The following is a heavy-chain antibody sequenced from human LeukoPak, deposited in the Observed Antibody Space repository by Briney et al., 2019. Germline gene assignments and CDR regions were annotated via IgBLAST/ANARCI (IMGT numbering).Heavy chain of an antibody. D-gene: IGHD3-9*01. J-gene: IGHJ4*02. CDR2: ISGSGGST. CDR3: AKSLRYFDWLDY. CDR1: GFTFSSYA. Sequence: QPGGSLRLSCAASGFTFSSYAMSWVRQPPGKGLEWVSAISGSGGSTYYAASVKGRFTISRDNSKNTLYLQMNSLRAEDTAVYYCAKSLRYFDWLDYWGQGTLVTVSS. V-gene: IGHV3-23*01.